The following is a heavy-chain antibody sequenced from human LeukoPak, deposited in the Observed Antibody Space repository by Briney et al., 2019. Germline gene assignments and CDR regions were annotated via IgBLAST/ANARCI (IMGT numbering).Heavy chain of an antibody. CDR1: GGTFSSYA. CDR2: IVVGSGNT. D-gene: IGHD1-26*01. CDR3: AAARGSYLLRIDYYYYMDV. V-gene: IGHV1-58*02. Sequence: SVKVSCKASGGTFSSYAISWVRQARGQRLEWIGRIVVGSGNTNYAQKFQERVTITRDMSTSTAYMELSSLRSEDTAVYYCAAARGSYLLRIDYYYYMDVWGKGTTVTVSS. J-gene: IGHJ6*03.